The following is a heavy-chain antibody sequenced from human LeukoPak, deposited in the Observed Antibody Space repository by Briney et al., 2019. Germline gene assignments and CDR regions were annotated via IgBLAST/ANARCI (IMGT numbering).Heavy chain of an antibody. CDR2: IYYSGST. D-gene: IGHD3-22*01. CDR3: ARGFISSGYYPPFDY. Sequence: SETLSLTCTVSGGSISSYYWSWIRQPPGKGLEWIGYIYYSGSTNYNPSLKSRVTISVDTSKNQFSLKLSSVTAVDTAVYYCARGFISSGYYPPFDYWGQGTLVTVSS. V-gene: IGHV4-59*01. J-gene: IGHJ4*02. CDR1: GGSISSYY.